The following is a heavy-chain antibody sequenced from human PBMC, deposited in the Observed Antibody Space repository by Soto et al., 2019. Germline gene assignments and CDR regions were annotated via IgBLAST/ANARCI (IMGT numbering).Heavy chain of an antibody. J-gene: IGHJ4*02. D-gene: IGHD3-9*01. V-gene: IGHV1-2*02. Sequence: QVPLVQSGAEVKKPGASVKVSCKASGYTFTGYYMHWLRQAPGQGLEWMGWINPNSGGTNYAQKFQGRVTMTRDTSISTAYRELGRLRSDDEAVYYCARDLGYDILTGIGYYFDYWGQGTLVTVSS. CDR2: INPNSGGT. CDR3: ARDLGYDILTGIGYYFDY. CDR1: GYTFTGYY.